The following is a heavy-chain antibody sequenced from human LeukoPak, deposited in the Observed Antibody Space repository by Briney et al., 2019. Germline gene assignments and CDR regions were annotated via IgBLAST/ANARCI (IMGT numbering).Heavy chain of an antibody. J-gene: IGHJ4*02. CDR3: ARDRDDPYYFDY. Sequence: SETLSLTCTVSGGSINSGGYYWSWIRQHPGKGLEWIGYIYYSGSTYYNPSLKSRLTISVDTSKNQFSLKLSSVTAADTAVYYCARDRDDPYYFDYWGQGTLVTVSS. CDR2: IYYSGST. V-gene: IGHV4-31*03. D-gene: IGHD1-1*01. CDR1: GGSINSGGYY.